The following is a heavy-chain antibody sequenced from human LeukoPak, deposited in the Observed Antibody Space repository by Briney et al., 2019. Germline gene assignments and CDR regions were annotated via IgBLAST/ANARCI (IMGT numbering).Heavy chain of an antibody. CDR2: MNPNSGNT. V-gene: IGHV1-8*01. CDR3: ARDPPYCSGGSCYSWWFDP. J-gene: IGHJ5*02. D-gene: IGHD2-15*01. Sequence: GASVKVSCRASGYTFTSYDINWVRQATGQGLEWMGWMNPNSGNTGYAQKFQGRVTMTRNTSISTAYMELSSLRSEDTAVYYCARDPPYCSGGSCYSWWFDPWGQGTLVTVSS. CDR1: GYTFTSYD.